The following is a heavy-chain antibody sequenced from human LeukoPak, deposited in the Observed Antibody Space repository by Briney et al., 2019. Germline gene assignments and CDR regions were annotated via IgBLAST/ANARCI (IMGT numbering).Heavy chain of an antibody. V-gene: IGHV3-21*01. J-gene: IGHJ4*02. CDR2: ISSSSSYI. CDR3: AIDRYSSGWYTFDY. D-gene: IGHD6-19*01. Sequence: PGGSLRLSCAASGFTFSNYAMSWVRQAPGKGLEWVSSISSSSSYISYADSVKGRFTISRDNAKNSLDLQMNSLRAEDTAVYYCAIDRYSSGWYTFDYWGQGTLVTVSS. CDR1: GFTFSNYA.